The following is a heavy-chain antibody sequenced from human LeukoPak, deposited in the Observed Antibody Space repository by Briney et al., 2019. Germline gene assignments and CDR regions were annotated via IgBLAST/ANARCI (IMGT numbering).Heavy chain of an antibody. CDR3: ARSHRIAVAGGGGPAWFDP. V-gene: IGHV1-2*02. D-gene: IGHD6-19*01. J-gene: IGHJ5*02. Sequence: GASVKVSCKASGYTFTGYYMHWVRQAPGQGLEWMGWINPNSGGTNYAQKFQGRVTMTRDTSISTACMELSRLRSDDTAVYYCARSHRIAVAGGGGPAWFDPWGQGTLVTVSS. CDR1: GYTFTGYY. CDR2: INPNSGGT.